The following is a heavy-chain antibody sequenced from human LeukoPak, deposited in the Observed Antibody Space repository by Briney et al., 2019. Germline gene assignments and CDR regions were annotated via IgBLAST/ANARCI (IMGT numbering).Heavy chain of an antibody. J-gene: IGHJ3*02. CDR3: ARHAVGYYYDRSGYYSAFDI. CDR2: IYHSGST. CDR1: GYSISSGYY. V-gene: IGHV4-38-2*01. D-gene: IGHD3-22*01. Sequence: PSETLSLTCAVSGYSISSGYYWGWIRQPPGKGLEWIGNIYHSGSTYYNPSLKSRVTISVDTSKNLFSLKLISVTAADTAVYYCARHAVGYYYDRSGYYSAFDIWGQGTMVTVSS.